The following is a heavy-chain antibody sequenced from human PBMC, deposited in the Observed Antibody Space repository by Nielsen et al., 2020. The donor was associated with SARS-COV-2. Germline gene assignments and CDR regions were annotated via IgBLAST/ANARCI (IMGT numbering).Heavy chain of an antibody. CDR2: ISSRSDYI. J-gene: IGHJ3*02. V-gene: IGHV3-21*01. Sequence: GESLKISCAASGFIFSDYNMNWVRQAPGKGLEWVSFISSRSDYIYYADSMKGRFTISRDNAKNSLFLQMNRLRVEDTAVHYCARDGGRRTMFGVNHRVRKDAFDIWGQGTMVTVSS. CDR3: ARDGGRRTMFGVNHRVRKDAFDI. D-gene: IGHD3-3*01. CDR1: GFIFSDYN.